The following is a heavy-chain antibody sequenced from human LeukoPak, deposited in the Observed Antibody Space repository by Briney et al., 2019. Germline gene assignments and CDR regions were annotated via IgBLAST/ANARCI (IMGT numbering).Heavy chain of an antibody. V-gene: IGHV1-69*01. CDR3: ARNPNNYDFWSGSPGGVDY. Sequence: SVKVSCKASGGTFSSYAISWVRQAPGQGLEWMGGIIPIFGTANYAQKFQGRVTITADESTSTAYMELSSLRSEDTAVYYCARNPNNYDFWSGSPGGVDYWGQGTLVTVSS. D-gene: IGHD3-3*01. CDR2: IIPIFGTA. J-gene: IGHJ4*02. CDR1: GGTFSSYA.